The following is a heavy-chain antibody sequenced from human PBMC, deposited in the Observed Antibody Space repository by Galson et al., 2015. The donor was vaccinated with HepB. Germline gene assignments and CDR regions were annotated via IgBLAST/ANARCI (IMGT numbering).Heavy chain of an antibody. CDR1: GFTFHLFA. V-gene: IGHV3-23*01. D-gene: IGHD3-3*01. J-gene: IGHJ4*02. Sequence: SLRLSCAASGFTFHLFAINWVRQAPGKGLEWVAVTSGSGDTTSYAPSVKGRFTISRDNSRHTVYLQISGLRVDDTAVYYCVKDSHYDFWQGSLFELWGQGTPVTVAS. CDR3: VKDSHYDFWQGSLFEL. CDR2: TSGSGDTT.